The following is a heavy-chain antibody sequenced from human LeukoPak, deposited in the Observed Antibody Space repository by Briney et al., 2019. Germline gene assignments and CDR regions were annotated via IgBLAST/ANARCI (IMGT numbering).Heavy chain of an antibody. Sequence: GGSLRLSCTASGFTFGDYAMNWVRQAPGKGLEWVSYISSRGSAIYYADSVKGRFTISRDNAKNSLYLQMNSLRADDTAVYYCARGGHDPGIPFDIWGQGTMVTVSS. CDR3: ARGGHDPGIPFDI. V-gene: IGHV3-48*03. CDR1: GFTFGDYA. CDR2: ISSRGSAI. D-gene: IGHD1-1*01. J-gene: IGHJ3*02.